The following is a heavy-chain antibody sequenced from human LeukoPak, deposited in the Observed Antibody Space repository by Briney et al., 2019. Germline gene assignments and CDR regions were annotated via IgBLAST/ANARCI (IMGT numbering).Heavy chain of an antibody. CDR2: ISYDGSNE. V-gene: IGHV3-30*18. CDR3: AKGYYYGSGSFDY. CDR1: GFTFSSYG. Sequence: GGSLRLSCAASGFTFSSYGMHWVRQAPGKGLEWVAVISYDGSNEYYADSVKGRFTISRDNSKNTLYLQMNSLRAEDTAVYYCAKGYYYGSGSFDYWGQGTLVTVSS. J-gene: IGHJ4*02. D-gene: IGHD3-10*01.